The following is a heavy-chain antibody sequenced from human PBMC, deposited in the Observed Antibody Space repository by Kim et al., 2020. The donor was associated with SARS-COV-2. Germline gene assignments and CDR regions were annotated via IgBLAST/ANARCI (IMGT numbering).Heavy chain of an antibody. D-gene: IGHD1-26*01. CDR2: ISGSIDYT. Sequence: GGSLRLSCGASGFTFSDYYMAWIRQAPGKGTEWLSYISGSIDYTKHAESVKSRFTISRDNAKDSLFLQMNSLRAEDTAVYYCARVAVGASSVYYFDYWSPGALVPVSS. CDR3: ARVAVGASSVYYFDY. J-gene: IGHJ4*02. V-gene: IGHV3-11*05. CDR1: GFTFSDYY.